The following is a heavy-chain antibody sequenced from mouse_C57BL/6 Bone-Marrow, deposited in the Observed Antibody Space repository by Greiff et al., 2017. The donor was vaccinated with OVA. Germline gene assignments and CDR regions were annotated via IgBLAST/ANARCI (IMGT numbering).Heavy chain of an antibody. CDR1: GYTFTSYW. D-gene: IGHD1-1*01. CDR3: ARAHYYGSSHPYFDC. V-gene: IGHV1-69*01. Sequence: VKLQQPGAELVMPGASVKLSCKASGYTFTSYWMHWVKQRPGQGLEWIGEIDPSDSYTNYNQKFKGKSTLTVDKSSSTAYMQLSSLTSEDSAVYYCARAHYYGSSHPYFDCWGQGTTLTVSS. J-gene: IGHJ2*01. CDR2: IDPSDSYT.